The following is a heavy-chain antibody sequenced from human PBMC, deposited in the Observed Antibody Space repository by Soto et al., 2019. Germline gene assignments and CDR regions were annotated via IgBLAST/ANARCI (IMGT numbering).Heavy chain of an antibody. V-gene: IGHV2-5*02. D-gene: IGHD6-6*01. CDR1: GFSLSTSGVG. Sequence: GSGPTLVNPTQTLTLTCTFSGFSLSTSGVGVGWIRQPPGKALELLALIYWDDDKRYSPSLKSRLTITKDTSKNQVVLTMTNMDPVDTATYYCAHKGIYSSSSDNWFDPWGQGTLVTVSS. CDR2: IYWDDDK. CDR3: AHKGIYSSSSDNWFDP. J-gene: IGHJ5*02.